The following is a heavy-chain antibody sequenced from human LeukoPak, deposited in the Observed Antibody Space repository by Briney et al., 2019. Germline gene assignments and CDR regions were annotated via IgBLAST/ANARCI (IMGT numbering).Heavy chain of an antibody. D-gene: IGHD2-15*01. J-gene: IGHJ3*02. Sequence: GGSLRLSCAASGFTFSTYAMSWVRQAPGKGLEWVANIKQDGSEKYYVDSVKGRFTISRDNAKNSLYLQMNSLRAEDTAVYYCARFRSADDAFDIWGQGTMVTVSS. V-gene: IGHV3-7*01. CDR3: ARFRSADDAFDI. CDR2: IKQDGSEK. CDR1: GFTFSTYA.